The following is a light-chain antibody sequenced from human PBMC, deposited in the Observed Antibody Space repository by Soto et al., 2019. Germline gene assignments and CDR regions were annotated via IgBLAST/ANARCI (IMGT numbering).Light chain of an antibody. CDR3: QQLSRYPLT. V-gene: IGKV1-9*01. J-gene: IGKJ4*01. CDR2: PAS. CDR1: QALSNY. Sequence: DIQLTQSPSVLSASVGDTVTITCRASQALSNYLAWYQQKPGKAPDLLIYPASTLQSGVPSRFSGSGSETEFSLTIRALQPEDCATYYCQQLSRYPLTVGGGTKVDIK.